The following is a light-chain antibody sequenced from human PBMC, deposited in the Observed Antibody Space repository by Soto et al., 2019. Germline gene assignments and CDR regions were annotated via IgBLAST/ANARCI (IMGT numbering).Light chain of an antibody. J-gene: IGKJ1*01. CDR1: QSVSSY. Sequence: EIVLTQSPATLSLSPGERATLSCRASQSVSSYLAWYQQKPGQAPRLLIYAASSRATGIPDRFSGSGSGTDFTLTISRLEPEDFAVYYCQQYGSSPQTFGQGTKVEI. V-gene: IGKV3-20*01. CDR2: AAS. CDR3: QQYGSSPQT.